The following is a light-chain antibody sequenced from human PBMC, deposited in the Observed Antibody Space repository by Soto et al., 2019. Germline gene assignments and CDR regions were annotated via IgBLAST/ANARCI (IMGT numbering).Light chain of an antibody. CDR1: GSDVGGYNY. CDR3: SSYTSSSPLV. J-gene: IGLJ1*01. Sequence: QSVLTQPASVSGSPEQSITISCTGTGSDVGGYNYVSWYQQHPGKAPKLMIYEVSNRPSGVSNRFSGSKSGNTASLTISGLQAEDEADYYCSSYTSSSPLVFGAGTKLTVL. V-gene: IGLV2-14*01. CDR2: EVS.